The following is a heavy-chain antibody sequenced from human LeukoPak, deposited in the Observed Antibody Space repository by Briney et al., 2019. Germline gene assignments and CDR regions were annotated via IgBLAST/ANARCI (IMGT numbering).Heavy chain of an antibody. Sequence: SETLSLTCTVSGGSISSGSYYWSWIRQPAGKGLEWIGRIYTSGSTNYNPSLKSRVTMSVDTSKNQFSLKLSSVTAADTAVYYCARDRVRSGWFDPWGQGTLVTVSS. CDR2: IYTSGST. V-gene: IGHV4-61*02. CDR3: ARDRVRSGWFDP. J-gene: IGHJ5*02. CDR1: GGSISSGSYY.